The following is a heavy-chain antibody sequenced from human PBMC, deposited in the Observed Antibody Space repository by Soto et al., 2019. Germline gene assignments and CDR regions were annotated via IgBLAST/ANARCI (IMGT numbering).Heavy chain of an antibody. Sequence: ASVKVSCKASGYTFTSYYMHWVRQAPGQGLEWMGIINPSGGSTSYAQKFQGRVTMTRDTSTSTVYMELSSLRSEDTAVYYCARGFDLVEGVAATLRYFDLWGRGTLVTVSS. D-gene: IGHD2-15*01. CDR2: INPSGGST. CDR1: GYTFTSYY. CDR3: ARGFDLVEGVAATLRYFDL. V-gene: IGHV1-46*03. J-gene: IGHJ2*01.